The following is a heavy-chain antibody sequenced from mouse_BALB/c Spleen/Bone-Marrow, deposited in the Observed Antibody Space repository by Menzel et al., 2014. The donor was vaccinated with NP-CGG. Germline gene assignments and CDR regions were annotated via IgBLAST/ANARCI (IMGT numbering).Heavy chain of an antibody. Sequence: LVKTGASVKISCKASGYSFXGYYMHWVKQSHGKSLEWIGYISCYNGATRYDQKFKGKATFTVDTFSSTAHMQFNSLTSEDSAVYFCARGGTMISTDAMDYWGQGTSVTVSS. CDR2: ISCYNGAT. V-gene: IGHV1S34*01. J-gene: IGHJ4*01. CDR1: GYSFXGYY. D-gene: IGHD2-4*01. CDR3: ARGGTMISTDAMDY.